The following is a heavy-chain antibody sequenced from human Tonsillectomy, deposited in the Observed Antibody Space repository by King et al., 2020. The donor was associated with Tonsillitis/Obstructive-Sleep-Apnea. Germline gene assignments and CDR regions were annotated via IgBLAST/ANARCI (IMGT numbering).Heavy chain of an antibody. J-gene: IGHJ4*02. CDR3: AHGRITIFGVVIMLDY. CDR1: GFSLSTSGVG. V-gene: IGHV2-5*02. Sequence: TLKESGPTLVKPPQTLTLTCTFSGFSLSTSGVGVGWIRQPPGKALEWLALIYWDDDKRYSPSLKSRLTITKDTSKNQVVLTMTNMDPVDTATYYCAHGRITIFGVVIMLDYWGQGTLVTVSS. CDR2: IYWDDDK. D-gene: IGHD3-3*01.